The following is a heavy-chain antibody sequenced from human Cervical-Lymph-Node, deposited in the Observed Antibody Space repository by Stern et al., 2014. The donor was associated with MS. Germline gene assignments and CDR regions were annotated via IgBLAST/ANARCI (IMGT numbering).Heavy chain of an antibody. J-gene: IGHJ6*02. V-gene: IGHV4-4*02. D-gene: IGHD6-13*01. Sequence: QLQLQESGPGLVKPSGTLSLTCAVSGGAISSSNWWSWVRQPPGKGLEWIVEIYYCGSTNYNPSLKRPVTIYVDKPQNKLSLKLSSGTAADTAVYYCARVPSGIAAAGFSMDVWGQGTTVTVSS. CDR2: IYYCGST. CDR3: ARVPSGIAAAGFSMDV. CDR1: GGAISSSNW.